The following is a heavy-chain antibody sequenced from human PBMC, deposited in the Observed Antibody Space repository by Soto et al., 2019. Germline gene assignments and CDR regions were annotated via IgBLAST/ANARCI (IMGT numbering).Heavy chain of an antibody. V-gene: IGHV1-69*08. CDR2: IIPILGIA. J-gene: IGHJ4*02. Sequence: QVQLVQSGAEVKKPGSSVKVSCKASGGTFSSYTISWVRQAPGQGLEWMGRIIPILGIANYAQKFQGRVTIPPDQSTSTASRELSSLSSEDTAVYSCARDLGHDYGVPWGQGTLVTVSS. D-gene: IGHD4-17*01. CDR3: ARDLGHDYGVP. CDR1: GGTFSSYT.